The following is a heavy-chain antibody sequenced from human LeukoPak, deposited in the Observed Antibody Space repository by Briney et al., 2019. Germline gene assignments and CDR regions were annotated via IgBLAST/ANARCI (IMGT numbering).Heavy chain of an antibody. CDR3: TTQIRSVFGVVTRDY. Sequence: GGSLRLSCAASGFTFSNAWMSWVRQAPGKGLEWAGGIKSKTDGGTTDYAASVKGRFTISRDDSKNTLYLQMNSLKSEDTAVYYCTTQIRSVFGVVTRDYWGQGTLVTVSS. CDR1: GFTFSNAW. CDR2: IKSKTDGGTT. J-gene: IGHJ4*02. V-gene: IGHV3-15*01. D-gene: IGHD3-3*01.